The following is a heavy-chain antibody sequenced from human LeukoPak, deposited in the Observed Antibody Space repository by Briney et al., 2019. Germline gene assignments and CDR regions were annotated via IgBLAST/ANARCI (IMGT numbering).Heavy chain of an antibody. J-gene: IGHJ4*02. CDR3: ARGSRWFGELLFDY. V-gene: IGHV4-4*07. CDR2: IYTSGST. Sequence: SETLSLTCTVSGGSISSYYWSWIRQPAGKGLEWIGRIYTSGSTNYNPSLRSRVTMSVDTSKNQFSLKLNSVTAADTAVYYCARGSRWFGELLFDYWGQGTLVTVSS. D-gene: IGHD3-10*01. CDR1: GGSISSYY.